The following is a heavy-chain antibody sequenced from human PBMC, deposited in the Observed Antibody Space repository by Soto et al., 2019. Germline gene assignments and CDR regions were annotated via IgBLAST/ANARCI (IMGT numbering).Heavy chain of an antibody. CDR3: ATASGSTYGGPYYYYGLDV. D-gene: IGHD2-15*01. CDR2: IYYSGST. CDR1: GGSISSYY. J-gene: IGHJ6*02. Sequence: QVQLQESGPGLVKSSETLSLTCTVSGGSISSYYWSWIRQPPGKGLEWIGYIYYSGSTKYNPSLKSRATISVDTSKNQFSLKVSSVTAADTAVYYCATASGSTYGGPYYYYGLDVWGQGTTVTVSS. V-gene: IGHV4-59*08.